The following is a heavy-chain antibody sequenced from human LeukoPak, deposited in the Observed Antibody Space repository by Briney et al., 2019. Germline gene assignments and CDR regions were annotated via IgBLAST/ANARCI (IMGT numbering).Heavy chain of an antibody. CDR1: GGSISSYY. CDR2: IYYSGST. CDR3: ARRETNYGPGAFDI. J-gene: IGHJ3*02. D-gene: IGHD3-10*01. Sequence: SETLSLTCTVSGGSISSYYWSWIRQPPGKGLEWIGYIYYSGSTNYNPSLKSRVTISVDTSKNQFSLKLSSVTAADTAVYYCARRETNYGPGAFDIWGQGTMVTVPS. V-gene: IGHV4-59*01.